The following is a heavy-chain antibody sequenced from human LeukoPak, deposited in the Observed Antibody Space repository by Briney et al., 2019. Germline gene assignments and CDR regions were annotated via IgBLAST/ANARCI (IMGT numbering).Heavy chain of an antibody. V-gene: IGHV3-23*01. Sequence: GGSLRLSCAASGFTFSTYAMSWVRQAPGKGLEWVSSISADGAGRYYADSVKGRFIISRDNSRNTLYMQMISLRAEDTAVYYCARIITAAGSDYWGQGTLVTVSS. CDR1: GFTFSTYA. CDR2: ISADGAGR. CDR3: ARIITAAGSDY. J-gene: IGHJ4*02. D-gene: IGHD2-15*01.